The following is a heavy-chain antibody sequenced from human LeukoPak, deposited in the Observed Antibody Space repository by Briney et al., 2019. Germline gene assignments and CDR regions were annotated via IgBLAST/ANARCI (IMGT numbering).Heavy chain of an antibody. CDR2: IYYSGST. Sequence: SETLSLTCTVSGGSISSYYCSWIRQPPGKGLAWIGYIYYSGSTNYNPSLKSRVTISVDTSKNQFSLKLSSVTAADTAVYYCARDTSGELFDYWGQGTLVTVSS. CDR3: ARDTSGELFDY. J-gene: IGHJ4*02. D-gene: IGHD3-10*01. CDR1: GGSISSYY. V-gene: IGHV4-59*01.